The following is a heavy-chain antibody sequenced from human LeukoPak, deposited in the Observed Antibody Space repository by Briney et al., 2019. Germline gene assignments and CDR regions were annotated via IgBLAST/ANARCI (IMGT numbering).Heavy chain of an antibody. CDR3: ARGFRYYDFWSGNY. Sequence: ASVKASCKASGYTFTSYDINWVRQATGQGLDGMGWMNPNSGNTGYAQKFQGRVTMTRNTSISTAYMELSSLRSEDTAVYYCARGFRYYDFWSGNYWGQGTLVTVSS. V-gene: IGHV1-8*01. CDR1: GYTFTSYD. CDR2: MNPNSGNT. J-gene: IGHJ4*02. D-gene: IGHD3-3*01.